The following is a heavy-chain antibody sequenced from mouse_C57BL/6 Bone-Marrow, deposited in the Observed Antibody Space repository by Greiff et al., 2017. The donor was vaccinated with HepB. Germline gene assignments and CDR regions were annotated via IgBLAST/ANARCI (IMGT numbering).Heavy chain of an antibody. Sequence: QVQLQQSGAELVMPGASVKLSCKASGYTFTSYWMHWVKQRPGQGLEWIGEIDPSDSYTNYNQKFKGKATLTVDQSSSTAYMQLISLTSEDSAVYYCARRDYYGNYEFAYWGQGTLVTVSA. CDR3: ARRDYYGNYEFAY. CDR1: GYTFTSYW. V-gene: IGHV1-69*01. D-gene: IGHD2-1*01. CDR2: IDPSDSYT. J-gene: IGHJ3*01.